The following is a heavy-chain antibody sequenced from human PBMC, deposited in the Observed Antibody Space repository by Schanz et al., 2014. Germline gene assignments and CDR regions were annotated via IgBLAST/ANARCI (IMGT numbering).Heavy chain of an antibody. Sequence: EVQLVESGGGLLQPGGSLRLSCAASGFTFGTFWMSWVRQAPGKGLEWVANIRQEGSEKYYVDSVKGRFTVSRDDAKNSLYLQMNSLRVEDTAVYYCARSEMDRGVIWGYWGQGTLVTVSS. D-gene: IGHD3-10*01. CDR1: GFTFGTFW. V-gene: IGHV3-7*01. CDR3: ARSEMDRGVIWGY. CDR2: IRQEGSEK. J-gene: IGHJ4*02.